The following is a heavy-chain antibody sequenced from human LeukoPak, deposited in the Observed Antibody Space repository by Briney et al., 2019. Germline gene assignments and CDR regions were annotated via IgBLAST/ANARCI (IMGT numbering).Heavy chain of an antibody. CDR2: IRASRGRT. J-gene: IGHJ3*02. CDR1: GFTFISYA. D-gene: IGHD2-21*02. V-gene: IGHV3-23*01. CDR3: AKDGIAYCGGDCGYDAFHI. Sequence: SGGSLRLSCAASGFTFISYAMSWVRQAPGKGLEWVSAIRASRGRTYYADSVKGRFTISRDNSQSTLYLQMNSLRAEDTAVYYCAKDGIAYCGGDCGYDAFHIWGQGTMVTVSS.